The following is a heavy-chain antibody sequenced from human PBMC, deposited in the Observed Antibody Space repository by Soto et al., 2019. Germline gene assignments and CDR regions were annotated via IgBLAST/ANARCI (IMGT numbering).Heavy chain of an antibody. CDR3: TTSYYYGSGSYYNPYYFDY. CDR1: GFTFSNAW. D-gene: IGHD3-10*01. J-gene: IGHJ4*02. V-gene: IGHV3-15*07. Sequence: GGSLRLSCAASGFTFSNAWMNWVRQAPGKGLEWVGRIKSKTDGGTTDYAAPVKGRFTISRDDSKNTLYLQMNSLKTEDTAVYYCTTSYYYGSGSYYNPYYFDYWGQGTLVTVSS. CDR2: IKSKTDGGTT.